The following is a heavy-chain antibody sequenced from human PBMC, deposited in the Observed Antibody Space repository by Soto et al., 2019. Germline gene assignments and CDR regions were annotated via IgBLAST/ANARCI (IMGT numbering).Heavy chain of an antibody. CDR2: ISAYNGNT. J-gene: IGHJ6*02. V-gene: IGHV1-18*01. Sequence: GASVKVSCKASGYTFTGYGISWVRQAPGQGLEWMGWISAYNGNTNYAQKLQGRVTMTTDTSTSTAYMELRSLRSDDTAVYYCARDDIVVVPAAMYYYYGMDVWGQGTTVTVSS. CDR3: ARDDIVVVPAAMYYYYGMDV. CDR1: GYTFTGYG. D-gene: IGHD2-2*01.